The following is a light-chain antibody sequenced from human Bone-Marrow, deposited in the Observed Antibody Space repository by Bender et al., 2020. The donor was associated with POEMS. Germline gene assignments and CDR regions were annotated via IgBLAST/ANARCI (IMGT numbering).Light chain of an antibody. J-gene: IGLJ3*02. V-gene: IGLV2-23*02. CDR2: EVS. Sequence: QSALTQPASVSGSPGQSITISCTGTSSDIGRYDFVSWLQHKPGEGTQLVIYEVSKSPEFSGRFSGSKSGNTASLTISGLQPEDEADYYCCSYAGSGRFRVFGGGTKLTVL. CDR3: CSYAGSGRFRV. CDR1: SSDIGRYDF.